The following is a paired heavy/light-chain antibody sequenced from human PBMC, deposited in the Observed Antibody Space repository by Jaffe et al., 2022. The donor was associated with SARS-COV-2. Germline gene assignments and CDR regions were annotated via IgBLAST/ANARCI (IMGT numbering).Heavy chain of an antibody. D-gene: IGHD3-22*01. J-gene: IGHJ2*01. CDR3: ARLDSSGYFSWYFDL. Sequence: EVQLVQSGAEVKKPGESLKISCKASGYRFTNYWIGWVRQMPGKGLEWMGIIYPDDFDTKYDPSLRGQVTISVDKSINTAYLQWSSLKASDTAMYYCARLDSSGYFSWYFDLWGRGTLVTVSS. CDR2: IYPDDFDT. CDR1: GYRFTNYW. V-gene: IGHV5-51*01.
Light chain of an antibody. CDR2: WAS. V-gene: IGKV4-1*01. J-gene: IGKJ2*01. CDR3: QQYYNPPYT. Sequence: DIVMTQSPDSLAVSLGERATINCKSSQSVLFSSNNKNYLAWYQQTPGQPPKLLISWASTRASGVPDRFSGSGSGTDFTLTISSLQAEDVAVYYCQQYYNPPYTFGQGTRLEI. CDR1: QSVLFSSNNKNY.